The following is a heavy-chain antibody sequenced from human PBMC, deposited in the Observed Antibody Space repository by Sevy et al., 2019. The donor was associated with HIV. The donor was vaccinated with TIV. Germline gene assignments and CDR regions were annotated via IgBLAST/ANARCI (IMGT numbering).Heavy chain of an antibody. CDR1: GFTFTDYY. Sequence: VGSLRLSCAASGFTFTDYYMSWIRQSPGKVLEWVSYIRHSGNTIYYADSVNGRFTISRDNAKNSLFLHMTSLTAEDTAFYYCVRNSLKTSAVHLPYYFDFWGQGTLVTVSS. CDR2: IRHSGNTI. J-gene: IGHJ4*02. CDR3: VRNSLKTSAVHLPYYFDF. D-gene: IGHD3-9*01. V-gene: IGHV3-11*01.